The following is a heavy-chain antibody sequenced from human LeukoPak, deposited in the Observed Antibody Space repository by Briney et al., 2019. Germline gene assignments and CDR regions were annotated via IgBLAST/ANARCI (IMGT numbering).Heavy chain of an antibody. CDR2: ISWNSGSI. V-gene: IGHV3-9*01. J-gene: IGHJ3*02. D-gene: IGHD1-1*01. Sequence: GGSLRLSCAASGFTFDDYAMHWVRQAPGKGLEWVSGISWNSGSIAYADSVKGRFTISKDNAKNSLYLHMNSLRAEDTAVYYCARGLGGTIWGQGTMVTVSS. CDR1: GFTFDDYA. CDR3: ARGLGGTI.